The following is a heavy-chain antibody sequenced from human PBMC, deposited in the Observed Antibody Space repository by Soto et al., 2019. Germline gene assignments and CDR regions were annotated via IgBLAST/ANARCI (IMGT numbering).Heavy chain of an antibody. Sequence: QVQLVQSGAEVKKPGSSVKVSCKTSGVSFNNNGIGWVRQAPGHGLEWMGGVSPTFRTSNSARNFQGRILNIAEESTSTGNVVLSSLTTADTARYYYARVLYDCSGSYSSYGMDVWGHGTTVTVS. J-gene: IGHJ6*02. CDR2: VSPTFRTS. D-gene: IGHD3-10*02. CDR1: GVSFNNNG. CDR3: ARVLYDCSGSYSSYGMDV. V-gene: IGHV1-69*01.